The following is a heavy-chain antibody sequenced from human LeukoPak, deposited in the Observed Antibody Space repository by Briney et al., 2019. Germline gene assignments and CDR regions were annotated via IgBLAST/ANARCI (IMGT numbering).Heavy chain of an antibody. CDR1: GFNFADHA. CDR2: ISGISGSTT. CDR3: AKNYASGRGVPYAMDV. J-gene: IGHJ6*02. D-gene: IGHD3-10*01. Sequence: GGSLRLSCAASGFNFADHAMRWLRQAPGKGLEWVSAISGISGSTTIYADSVKGRFAVSRDNSRNTLFLQMNSLRAEDTAVYYCAKNYASGRGVPYAMDVWGQGTTVTVAS. V-gene: IGHV3-23*01.